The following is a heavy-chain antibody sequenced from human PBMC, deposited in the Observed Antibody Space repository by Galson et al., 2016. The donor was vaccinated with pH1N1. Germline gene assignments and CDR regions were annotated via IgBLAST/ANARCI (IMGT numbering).Heavy chain of an antibody. CDR1: GFTFTTYG. CDR3: ARKGTGWPLDY. J-gene: IGHJ4*02. CDR2: ISGNNGDS. V-gene: IGHV1-18*01. Sequence: SVKVSCKASGFTFTTYGFTWVRQAPGQGLEWMGWISGNNGDSHYAQKVKGRVTVTIDTSTSSAYLEVRGLTSDDTAVYYCARKGTGWPLDYWGQGTLVTVSS. D-gene: IGHD7-27*01.